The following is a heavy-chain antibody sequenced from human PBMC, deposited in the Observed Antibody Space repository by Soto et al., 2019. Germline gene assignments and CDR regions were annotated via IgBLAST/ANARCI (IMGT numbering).Heavy chain of an antibody. V-gene: IGHV1-18*01. J-gene: IGHJ6*02. CDR1: GYTFTSYG. Sequence: ASVKVSCKASGYTFTSYGISWVRQAPGQGLEWMGWISAYNGNTNYAQKLRGRVTMTTDTSTSTAYMELRSLRSDDTAVYYCARDRVVPAAPYYYYGMDVWGQGTTVTVSS. CDR2: ISAYNGNT. CDR3: ARDRVVPAAPYYYYGMDV. D-gene: IGHD2-2*01.